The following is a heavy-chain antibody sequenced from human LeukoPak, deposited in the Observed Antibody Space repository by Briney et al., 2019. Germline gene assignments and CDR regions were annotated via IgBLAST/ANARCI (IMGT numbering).Heavy chain of an antibody. D-gene: IGHD2-15*01. Sequence: VASVKVSCKASGGTFSSYAISCVRQAPGQGLEWMGGIIPIFGTANYAQKFQGRVTITADETTSTAYMELSSLRSEDTAVYYCARENCSGGSCYWFDPWGQGTLVTVSS. CDR1: GGTFSSYA. V-gene: IGHV1-69*01. CDR3: ARENCSGGSCYWFDP. J-gene: IGHJ5*02. CDR2: IIPIFGTA.